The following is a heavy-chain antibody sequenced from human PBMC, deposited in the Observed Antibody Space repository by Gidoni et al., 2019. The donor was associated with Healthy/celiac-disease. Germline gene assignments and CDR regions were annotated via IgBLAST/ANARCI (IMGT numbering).Heavy chain of an antibody. CDR2: ISWNGGSI. D-gene: IGHD5-12*01. CDR1: GFTFDDYA. CDR3: AKDSIVATIHGFNYYYYYYMDV. J-gene: IGHJ6*03. V-gene: IGHV3-9*01. Sequence: EVQLVESGGGLVQPGRSLRLSCAASGFTFDDYAMHWVRQAPGKGLEWVSGISWNGGSIGYADSVKGRFTISRDNAKNSLYLQMNSLRAEDTALYYCAKDSIVATIHGFNYYYYYYMDVWGKGTTVTVSS.